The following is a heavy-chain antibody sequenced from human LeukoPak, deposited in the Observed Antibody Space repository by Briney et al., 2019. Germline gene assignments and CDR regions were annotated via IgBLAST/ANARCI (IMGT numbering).Heavy chain of an antibody. CDR1: GFTFSSYA. Sequence: GGSLRLSCAASGFTFSSYAMHWVRQAPGKGLEWVAVISYDGSNKYYADSVKGRFTISADKSISTAYLQWSSLKASDTAMYYCARRRSYYYDSSGYSSLVSYFDYWGQGTLVTVSS. V-gene: IGHV3-30-3*01. D-gene: IGHD3-22*01. J-gene: IGHJ4*02. CDR3: ARRRSYYYDSSGYSSLVSYFDY. CDR2: ISYDGSNK.